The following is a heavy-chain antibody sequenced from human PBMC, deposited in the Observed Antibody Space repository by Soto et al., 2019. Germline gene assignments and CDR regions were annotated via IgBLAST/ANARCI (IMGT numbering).Heavy chain of an antibody. Sequence: QVQLVQSGAEVKKPGSSVKVSCKASGGTFSSYAISWVRQAPGQGLEWMGGIIPIFGTANYAQKFQGRVTITADESTSTAYMELSSLRSEDTAVYYCARSPPAVAGTINVYGSFDYWGQGTLVTVSS. CDR2: IIPIFGTA. J-gene: IGHJ4*02. V-gene: IGHV1-69*01. CDR3: ARSPPAVAGTINVYGSFDY. D-gene: IGHD6-19*01. CDR1: GGTFSSYA.